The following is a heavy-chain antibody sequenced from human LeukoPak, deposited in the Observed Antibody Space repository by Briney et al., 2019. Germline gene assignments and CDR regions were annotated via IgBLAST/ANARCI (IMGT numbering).Heavy chain of an antibody. D-gene: IGHD3-10*01. V-gene: IGHV1-2*02. Sequence: ASVKVSCKASGYTFTGYYMHWVRQAPGQGLEWMGWINPNSDGTNYAQKFQGRVTMTRDTSITTAYMDLSRLTSDDTAVYYCAKDRGGSYTPDFWGQGTLVTVSS. J-gene: IGHJ4*02. CDR3: AKDRGGSYTPDF. CDR2: INPNSDGT. CDR1: GYTFTGYY.